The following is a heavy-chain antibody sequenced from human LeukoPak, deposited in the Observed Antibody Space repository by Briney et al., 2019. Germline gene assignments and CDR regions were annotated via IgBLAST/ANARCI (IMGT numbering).Heavy chain of an antibody. V-gene: IGHV3-21*06. CDR3: ASRSCSTGVCPFDS. D-gene: IGHD2-8*01. J-gene: IGHJ5*01. CDR2: ISSGGHAK. CDR1: GFTFTLYS. Sequence: PGGSLRLFCGVSGFTFTLYSMNWVRQAPGGGLEWVSSISSGGHAKSYADPLRARFPLSRDNPKRSLYLQMPGLRAEDTAVYYCASRSCSTGVCPFDSGGQGTLVTVSS.